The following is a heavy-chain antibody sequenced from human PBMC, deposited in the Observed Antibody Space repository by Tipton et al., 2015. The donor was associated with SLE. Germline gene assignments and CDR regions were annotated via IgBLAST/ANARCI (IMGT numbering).Heavy chain of an antibody. CDR3: ARDPRGVAAAGSLDF. D-gene: IGHD6-13*01. Sequence: TLSLTCAVYGGSFSGYYWSWIRQPPGKGLEWIGEIYHSGDTNYNPSLESRVTISVDKSRNQFSLKLTSVTAADTAVYYCARDPRGVAAAGSLDFWGQGTLVTVSS. J-gene: IGHJ4*02. CDR2: IYHSGDT. V-gene: IGHV4-34*01. CDR1: GGSFSGYY.